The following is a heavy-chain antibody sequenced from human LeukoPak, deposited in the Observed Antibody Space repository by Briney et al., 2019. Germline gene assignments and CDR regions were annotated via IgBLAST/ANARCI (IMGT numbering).Heavy chain of an antibody. CDR2: ISAYNGNT. D-gene: IGHD2-15*01. J-gene: IGHJ6*02. CDR3: ARWDVVVVAATDDYYYYYGMDV. Sequence: ASVKVSCKASGYTFTSYGISWVRQALGQGLEWMGWISAYNGNTNYAQKLQGRVTMTTDTSTSTAYMELRSLRSDDTAVYYCARWDVVVVAATDDYYYYYGMDVWGQGTTVTVSS. V-gene: IGHV1-18*01. CDR1: GYTFTSYG.